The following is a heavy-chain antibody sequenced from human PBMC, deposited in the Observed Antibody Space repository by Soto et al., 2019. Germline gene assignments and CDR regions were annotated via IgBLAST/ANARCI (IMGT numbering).Heavy chain of an antibody. CDR3: ARVVIGYCSSTSCPADY. CDR2: MFPGDSTT. J-gene: IGHJ4*02. D-gene: IGHD2-2*01. Sequence: GESLKISCKGSGFTFTAYWIGWVRQMPGKGLEWMGIMFPGDSTTRYSPSFQGQVTMSADKSISTAYLQWNSLKASDTAMYYCARVVIGYCSSTSCPADYWGQGALVTVS. CDR1: GFTFTAYW. V-gene: IGHV5-51*01.